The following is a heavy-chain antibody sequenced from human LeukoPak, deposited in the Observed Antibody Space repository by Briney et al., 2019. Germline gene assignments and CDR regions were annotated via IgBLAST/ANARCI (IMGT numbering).Heavy chain of an antibody. CDR1: GYTFSTYG. CDR2: ISAYNGNT. Sequence: ASVKVSCTASGYTFSTYGISWVRQAPGQGLEWMGWISAYNGNTNYAQKLQGRVTMTTDTSTSTAYMELRSLRSDDTAVYYCARTRPHNYYDSSGYPNFDYWGQGTLVTVSS. V-gene: IGHV1-18*01. D-gene: IGHD3-22*01. J-gene: IGHJ4*02. CDR3: ARTRPHNYYDSSGYPNFDY.